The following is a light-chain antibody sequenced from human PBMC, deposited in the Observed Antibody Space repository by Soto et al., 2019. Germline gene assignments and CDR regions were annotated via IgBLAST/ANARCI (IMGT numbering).Light chain of an antibody. J-gene: IGLJ2*01. CDR1: SSDVGGYNY. CDR2: DVS. CDR3: SSYTSSSPVV. Sequence: QSALTQPASVSGSPGQSITISCTGTSSDVGGYNYVSWYQQHPGKAPKLMIYDVSNRPSGVSNRFSGSKSGNTASLTISGLQAEDEADYYCSSYTSSSPVVVGGGTKLTVL. V-gene: IGLV2-14*01.